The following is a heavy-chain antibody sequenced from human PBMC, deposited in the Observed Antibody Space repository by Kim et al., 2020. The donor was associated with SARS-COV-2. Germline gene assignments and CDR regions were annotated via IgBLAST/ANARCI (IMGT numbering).Heavy chain of an antibody. V-gene: IGHV3-30*18. J-gene: IGHJ6*02. CDR1: GFTFSSYG. D-gene: IGHD3-10*01. Sequence: GGSLRLSCAASGFTFSSYGMHWVRQAPGKGLEWVAVISYDGSNKYYADSVKGRFTISRDNSKNTLYLQMNSLRAEDTAVYYCAKDRVVRGVIITLDYYYYGMDVWGQGTTVTVSS. CDR3: AKDRVVRGVIITLDYYYYGMDV. CDR2: ISYDGSNK.